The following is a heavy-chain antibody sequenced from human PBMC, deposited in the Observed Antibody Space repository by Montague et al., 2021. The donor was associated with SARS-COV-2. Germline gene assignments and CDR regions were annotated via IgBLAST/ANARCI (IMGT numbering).Heavy chain of an antibody. CDR1: GFTFSSYA. D-gene: IGHD4-17*01. Sequence: SLRPSCAASGFTFSSYAMSWVRQAPGKGLEWVSAISGSGGSTYYADTVKGRFTISRDNSKNTLYLQMNSLRAEDTAVYYCAKTLMTTVTTWAFDIWGQGTMVTVSS. CDR2: ISGSGGST. J-gene: IGHJ3*02. V-gene: IGHV3-23*01. CDR3: AKTLMTTVTTWAFDI.